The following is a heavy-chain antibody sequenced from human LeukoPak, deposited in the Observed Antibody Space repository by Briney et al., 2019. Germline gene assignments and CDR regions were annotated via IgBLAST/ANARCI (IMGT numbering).Heavy chain of an antibody. CDR3: ARDHLDYGDSYTLDS. D-gene: IGHD4-17*01. V-gene: IGHV1-69*04. CDR2: IIPVLDMA. J-gene: IGHJ4*02. Sequence: ASVKVSCEASGGTFNSYAISWVRQAPGQGLEWMGRIIPVLDMANHAEEFQARVTISADKSTSTAYMELSSLRSEDTAVYYCARDHLDYGDSYTLDSWGQGTLVTVSS. CDR1: GGTFNSYA.